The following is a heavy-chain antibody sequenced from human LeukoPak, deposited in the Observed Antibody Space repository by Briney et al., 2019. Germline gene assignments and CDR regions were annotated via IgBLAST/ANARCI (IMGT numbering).Heavy chain of an antibody. D-gene: IGHD3-10*01. V-gene: IGHV1-69*02. CDR2: IIPILGIA. Sequence: ASVKVSCKASGYTFTGYYMHWVRQAPGQGLEWMGRIIPILGIANYAQKFQGRVTITADKSTSTAYMELSSLRSEDTAVYYCARSSRKSGVFDYWGQGTLVTVSS. J-gene: IGHJ4*02. CDR1: GYTFTGYY. CDR3: ARSSRKSGVFDY.